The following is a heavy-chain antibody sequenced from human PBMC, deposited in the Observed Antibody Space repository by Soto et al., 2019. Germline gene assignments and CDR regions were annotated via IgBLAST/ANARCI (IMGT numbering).Heavy chain of an antibody. CDR3: ATVNCTNGVCYYYYGMDV. J-gene: IGHJ6*02. D-gene: IGHD2-8*01. V-gene: IGHV1-24*01. Sequence: ASVKVSCKVSGYTLTELSMHWVRQVPGKGLEWMGGFDPEDGETIYAQKFQGRVTMTEDTSTDTAYMELSSLRSEDTAVYYCATVNCTNGVCYYYYGMDVWGQGTTVTVSS. CDR2: FDPEDGET. CDR1: GYTLTELS.